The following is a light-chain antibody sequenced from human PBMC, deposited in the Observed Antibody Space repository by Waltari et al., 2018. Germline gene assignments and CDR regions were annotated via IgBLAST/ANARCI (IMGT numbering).Light chain of an antibody. CDR3: QQYNSYSPERT. CDR1: QSISSW. J-gene: IGKJ1*01. V-gene: IGKV1-5*01. CDR2: DAS. Sequence: DIQMTQSPSTLSASVGDRVTITCRASQSISSWLAWYQQKPGKAPKLLIDDASSLESGVPSRFSGSGSGTEFTLTISSLQPDDFATYYCQQYNSYSPERTFGQGTKVEIK.